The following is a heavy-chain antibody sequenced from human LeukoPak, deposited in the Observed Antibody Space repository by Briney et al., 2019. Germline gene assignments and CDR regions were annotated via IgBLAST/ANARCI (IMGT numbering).Heavy chain of an antibody. Sequence: PGGSLRLSCAASGFTFSSYWMTWVRQAPGKGLEWVANIKQDGSERNYVDSVKGRFTISRDNAKNSLYLQMNTLRDEDTAVYYCARSGIEATNSYYFDYWGQGTLVTVSS. J-gene: IGHJ4*02. D-gene: IGHD2-21*01. CDR2: IKQDGSER. CDR1: GFTFSSYW. CDR3: ARSGIEATNSYYFDY. V-gene: IGHV3-7*03.